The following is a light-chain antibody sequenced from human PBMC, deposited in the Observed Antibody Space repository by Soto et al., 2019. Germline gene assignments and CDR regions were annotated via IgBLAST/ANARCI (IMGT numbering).Light chain of an antibody. V-gene: IGKV3-20*01. Sequence: EIMLTHSPCTLSLSPVERATVSCRASQTVSSNFLAWYQQKPGQAPRLLIYGASSRAAGIPDRFSGSGSGTDFTLTISRLEPEDSAVYYCQQYGSSGTFGQGTKVDIK. CDR3: QQYGSSGT. CDR2: GAS. CDR1: QTVSSNF. J-gene: IGKJ1*01.